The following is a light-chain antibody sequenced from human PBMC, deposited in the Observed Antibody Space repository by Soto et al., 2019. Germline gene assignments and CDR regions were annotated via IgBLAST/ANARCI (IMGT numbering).Light chain of an antibody. CDR1: SSDVGGYNY. CDR3: SSYTSSSTLG. V-gene: IGLV2-14*01. J-gene: IGLJ2*01. CDR2: DVS. Sequence: QSALTQPASVSGSPGQSITISCTGTSSDVGGYNYVSWYQQHPGKPPKLMIYDVSNRPSGVSNRFSGSKSGNTASLTISGLQAEDEADYSCSSYTSSSTLGFGGGTKLTVL.